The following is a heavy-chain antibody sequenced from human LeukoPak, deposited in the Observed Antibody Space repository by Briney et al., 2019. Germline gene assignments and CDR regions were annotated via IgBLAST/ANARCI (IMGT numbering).Heavy chain of an antibody. D-gene: IGHD3-16*02. J-gene: IGHJ4*02. V-gene: IGHV4-39*01. CDR2: IYYSGST. CDR3: ARQQFMITFGGVIAGDGYFDY. Sequence: SETLSLTCTVSGGSVSSSSYYWGWIRQPPGKGLEWIGSIYYSGSTYYNPSLKSRVTISVDTSKNQFSLKLSSVTAADTAVYYCARQQFMITFGGVIAGDGYFDYWGQGTLVTVSS. CDR1: GGSVSSSSYY.